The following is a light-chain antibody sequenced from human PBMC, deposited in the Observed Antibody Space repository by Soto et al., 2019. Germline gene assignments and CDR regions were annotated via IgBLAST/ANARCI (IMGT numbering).Light chain of an antibody. J-gene: IGLJ3*02. V-gene: IGLV2-8*01. Sequence: QSALTQPPSASGSPGQSVTISCTGTSSDVCAYNYVSWYQQYPGKAPKLMIYEVNKRPSGVPDRFSGSKSGKTASLTVSGLQPEDEADSHCTSYAGRNIGVFGGGTKVTVL. CDR1: SSDVCAYNY. CDR2: EVN. CDR3: TSYAGRNIGV.